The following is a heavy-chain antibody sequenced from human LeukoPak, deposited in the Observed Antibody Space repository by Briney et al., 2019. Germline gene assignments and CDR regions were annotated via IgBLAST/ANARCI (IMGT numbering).Heavy chain of an antibody. V-gene: IGHV4-38-2*01. D-gene: IGHD1-26*01. CDR3: ASGERSRRYFDY. J-gene: IGHJ4*02. Sequence: SETLSLTCSVSGYSISSGFYWGWIRQPPGKGLEWIGSIYHSGSTYYSPSLKSRVTISVDKSKNQFSLKLSSVTAADTAVYYCASGERSRRYFDYWGQGTLVTVSS. CDR2: IYHSGST. CDR1: GYSISSGFY.